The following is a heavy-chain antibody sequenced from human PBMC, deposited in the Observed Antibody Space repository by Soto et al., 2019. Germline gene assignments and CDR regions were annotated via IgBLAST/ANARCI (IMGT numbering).Heavy chain of an antibody. CDR1: GVSVSSGSYD. CDR3: ASLGGAMVRGVIGMDV. D-gene: IGHD3-10*01. CDR2: IYYSCST. J-gene: IGHJ6*02. Sequence: SATLSLTCTVSGVSVSSGSYDWSWILQPPGKGLEWIWYIYYSCSTYYNPSLKSRVTISVDTSKNQFSLKLSSVTAADTAVYYCASLGGAMVRGVIGMDVWGQGTTVTSP. V-gene: IGHV4-31*03.